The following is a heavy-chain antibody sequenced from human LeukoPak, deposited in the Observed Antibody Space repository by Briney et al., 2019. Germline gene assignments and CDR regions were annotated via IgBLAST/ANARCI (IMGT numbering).Heavy chain of an antibody. CDR2: IHTSGTT. D-gene: IGHD3-16*01. Sequence: SETLSLTGTVSGDSMSYYYWNFIRQPAGKGLEWIGRIHTSGTTYYIASLKSRVSMWVDSSRNQFSLRVTSVTAADTAIYFCARGDYYDGGGRNWFDVWGQGTLVTVSS. V-gene: IGHV4-4*07. CDR3: ARGDYYDGGGRNWFDV. J-gene: IGHJ5*02. CDR1: GDSMSYYY.